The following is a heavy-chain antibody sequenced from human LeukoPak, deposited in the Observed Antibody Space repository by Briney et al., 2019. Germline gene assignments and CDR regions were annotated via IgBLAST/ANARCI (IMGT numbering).Heavy chain of an antibody. D-gene: IGHD5-12*01. J-gene: IGHJ4*02. CDR1: GYTFTDYY. CDR3: ASVYSGYDLAQLYY. CDR2: INPSSGDT. Sequence: ASVKVSCKASGYTFTDYYIHWVRQAPGQGLEWMGWINPSSGDTNYAQKFQGRVTLTRVTSINTAYMELTRLTSDDTAVYYCASVYSGYDLAQLYYWGQGTLVTVSS. V-gene: IGHV1-2*02.